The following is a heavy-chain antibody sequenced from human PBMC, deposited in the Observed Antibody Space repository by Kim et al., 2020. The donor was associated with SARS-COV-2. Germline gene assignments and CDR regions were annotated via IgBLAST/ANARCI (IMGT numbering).Heavy chain of an antibody. V-gene: IGHV3-73*01. CDR2: IRSKANSYAT. CDR3: TRPSIAAAGKGY. CDR1: GFTFSGSA. D-gene: IGHD6-13*01. J-gene: IGHJ4*02. Sequence: GGSLRLSCAASGFTFSGSAMHWVRQASGKGLEWVGRIRSKANSYATAYAASVKGRFTISRDYSKNTAYLQMNSLKTEDTAVYYCTRPSIAAAGKGYWGQGTLVTVSS.